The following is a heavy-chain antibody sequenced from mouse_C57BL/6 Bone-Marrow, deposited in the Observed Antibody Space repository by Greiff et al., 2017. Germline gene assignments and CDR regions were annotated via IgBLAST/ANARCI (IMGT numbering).Heavy chain of an antibody. CDR3: ARWGGYYCWFAD. Sequence: QVQLQQSGAELARPGASVKLSCKASGYTFTSYGISWVKQRTGQGLEWIGEIYPRSGNTYYNEKFKGKATLTADKSSSTAYMELRSLTSEDSAVYFRARWGGYYCWFADWGQGTLVTVSA. D-gene: IGHD2-3*01. J-gene: IGHJ3*01. CDR1: GYTFTSYG. V-gene: IGHV1-81*01. CDR2: IYPRSGNT.